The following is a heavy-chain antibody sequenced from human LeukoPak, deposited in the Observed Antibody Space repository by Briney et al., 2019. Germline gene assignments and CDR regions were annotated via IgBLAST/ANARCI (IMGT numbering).Heavy chain of an antibody. J-gene: IGHJ4*02. CDR2: IYPGDSDT. CDR1: GYKITSHW. D-gene: IGHD5-12*01. Sequence: GESLKISCQASGYKITSHWIAWVRQMPGKSPEWMGIIYPGDSDTRYSPSFQGQVTISADKSISTAYLQWSSLKASDTAMYYCARHDSGYDSDYFDYWGQGTLVTVSS. V-gene: IGHV5-51*01. CDR3: ARHDSGYDSDYFDY.